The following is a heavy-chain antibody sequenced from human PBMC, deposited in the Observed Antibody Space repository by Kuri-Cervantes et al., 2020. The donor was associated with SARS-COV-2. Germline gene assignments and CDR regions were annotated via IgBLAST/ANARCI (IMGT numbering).Heavy chain of an antibody. D-gene: IGHD3-22*01. CDR1: GYTFTNND. CDR2: FDPEDGET. J-gene: IGHJ4*02. Sequence: ASVKVSCKASGYTFTNNDINWVRQAPGQGLEWMGGFDPEDGETIYAQKFQGRVTMTEDTSTDTAYMELSSLRSEGTAVYYCATSFAYYYDSSGYYWGQGTLVTVSS. V-gene: IGHV1-24*01. CDR3: ATSFAYYYDSSGYY.